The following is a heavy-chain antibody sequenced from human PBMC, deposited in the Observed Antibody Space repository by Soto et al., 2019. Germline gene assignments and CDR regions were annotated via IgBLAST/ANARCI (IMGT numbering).Heavy chain of an antibody. J-gene: IGHJ4*02. V-gene: IGHV3-30-3*01. CDR1: GFIFRSYP. Sequence: GGSLRLSCAASGFIFRSYPMHWVGQAPDKGLEWVSLISYDGSKKYYAASVKGRFTISRHGCKNTLYLQMNSLRSEDTGMYYCARDHHYDSSGYHPFGYYFDYWGQGTPVTVSS. CDR3: ARDHHYDSSGYHPFGYYFDY. D-gene: IGHD3-22*01. CDR2: ISYDGSKK.